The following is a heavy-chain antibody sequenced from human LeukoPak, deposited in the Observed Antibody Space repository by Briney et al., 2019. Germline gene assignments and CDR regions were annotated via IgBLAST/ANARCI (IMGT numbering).Heavy chain of an antibody. CDR2: ISGSGGST. CDR3: ARGHIAAAGTPDYYGMDV. CDR1: GFTFSSYA. V-gene: IGHV3-23*01. D-gene: IGHD6-13*01. Sequence: GGSLRLSCAASGFTFSSYAMSWVRQAPGKGLEWVSAISGSGGSTYYADSVKGRFTISRDNSKNTLYLQMNSLRAEDTAVYYCARGHIAAAGTPDYYGMDVWGQGTTVTVSS. J-gene: IGHJ6*02.